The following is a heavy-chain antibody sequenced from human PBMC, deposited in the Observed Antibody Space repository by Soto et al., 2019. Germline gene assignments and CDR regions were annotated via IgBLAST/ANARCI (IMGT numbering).Heavy chain of an antibody. D-gene: IGHD1-26*01. CDR1: GFTFSSYE. J-gene: IGHJ4*02. CDR3: ARDARTYSGRIRHLDY. Sequence: GGSLRLSCAAPGFTFSSYEMNWVRQAPGKGLELVSYINSDGGTRFYADSVKGRFTISRDNAKNSLYLQMNSLRAEDTAVYYCARDARTYSGRIRHLDYWGQGTLVTVSS. V-gene: IGHV3-48*03. CDR2: INSDGGTR.